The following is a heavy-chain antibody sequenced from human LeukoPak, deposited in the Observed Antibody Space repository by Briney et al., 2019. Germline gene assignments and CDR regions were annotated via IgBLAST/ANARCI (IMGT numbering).Heavy chain of an antibody. D-gene: IGHD1-26*01. CDR1: GGSISSHY. V-gene: IGHV4-59*11. J-gene: IGHJ4*02. CDR2: IYYSGST. Sequence: SETLSLTCTVSGGSISSHYWSWIRQPPGKGLEWIGYIYYSGSTNYNPSLRSRVTISVDTSKNQFSLKLSSVTAADTAVYYCARGNGGSYYFLDYWGQGTLVTVSP. CDR3: ARGNGGSYYFLDY.